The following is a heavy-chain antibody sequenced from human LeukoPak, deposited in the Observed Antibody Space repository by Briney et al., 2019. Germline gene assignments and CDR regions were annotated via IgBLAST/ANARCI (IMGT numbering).Heavy chain of an antibody. Sequence: ASVKVSCKASGYTFTSYGISWVRQAPGQGLEWMGWISASNENKNYAQKFQGRVSMTTDTSTGTAFMELRSLRSDDTAVYYCATRGITASRIDYWGQGTLVTVSS. CDR1: GYTFTSYG. CDR2: ISASNENK. V-gene: IGHV1-18*01. D-gene: IGHD6-13*01. CDR3: ATRGITASRIDY. J-gene: IGHJ4*02.